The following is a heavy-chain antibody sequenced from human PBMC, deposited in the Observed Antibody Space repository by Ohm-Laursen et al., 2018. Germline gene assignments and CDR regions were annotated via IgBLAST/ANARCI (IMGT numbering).Heavy chain of an antibody. J-gene: IGHJ6*02. CDR2: IKSTDDTR. CDR3: AREWSSSGWYSNMDV. CDR1: GYSFNSNH. Sequence: SSVKVSCKASGYSFNSNHMQWLRQAPGQGLEWMGIIKSTDDTRTYAQKFQGRVTMTKDRSTSTAYMELRSLRSDDSALYYCAREWSSSGWYSNMDVWGQGTTVTVSS. D-gene: IGHD6-19*01. V-gene: IGHV1-46*02.